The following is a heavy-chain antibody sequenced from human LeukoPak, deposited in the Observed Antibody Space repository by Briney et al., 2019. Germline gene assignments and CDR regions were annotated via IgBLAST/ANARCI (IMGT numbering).Heavy chain of an antibody. J-gene: IGHJ4*02. Sequence: GGSLRLSCAASGFTSDDYGMSWVCQAPGKGLEWVSFYSDNTHYSDSVKGRFTISRDNSKNTLYLQMNSLRAEDTAVYYCAQDLSYIGLDNWGQGTLVTVSS. CDR2: YSDNT. CDR1: GFTSDDYG. CDR3: AQDLSYIGLDN. D-gene: IGHD2-15*01. V-gene: IGHV3-53*01.